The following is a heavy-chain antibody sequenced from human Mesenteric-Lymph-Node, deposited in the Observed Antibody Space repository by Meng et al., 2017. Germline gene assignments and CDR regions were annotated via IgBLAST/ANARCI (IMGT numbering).Heavy chain of an antibody. V-gene: IGHV3-21*01. D-gene: IGHD3-22*01. CDR3: ARVGDDSSGYYPPYFDY. Sequence: ESPKISRAASGFTFSSYSMNWVRQAPGKGLEWVSSISSSSSYIYYADSVKGRFTISRDNAKNSLYLQMNSLRAEDTAVYYCARVGDDSSGYYPPYFDYWGQGTLVTVSS. CDR2: ISSSSSYI. CDR1: GFTFSSYS. J-gene: IGHJ4*02.